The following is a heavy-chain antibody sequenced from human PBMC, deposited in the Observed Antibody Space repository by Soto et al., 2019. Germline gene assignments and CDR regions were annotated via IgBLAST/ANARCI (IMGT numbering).Heavy chain of an antibody. Sequence: LILSCVGSGFIFSNNCMHWVRHTPGKGLEWVSFMSYDGSDTFYADSVKGRFTISRDNSKNTLFLHMSNLRAEDTAMYYCTIVRVADSALDHWGQGTLVTVSS. D-gene: IGHD3-10*02. CDR1: GFIFSNNC. V-gene: IGHV3-30*03. CDR3: TIVRVADSALDH. CDR2: MSYDGSDT. J-gene: IGHJ4*02.